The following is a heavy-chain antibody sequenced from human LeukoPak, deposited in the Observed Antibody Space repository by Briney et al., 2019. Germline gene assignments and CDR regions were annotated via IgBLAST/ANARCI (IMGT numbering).Heavy chain of an antibody. CDR3: ARGPVHRVPAAIQTGNDY. D-gene: IGHD2-2*01. CDR1: GYTFTSYD. J-gene: IGHJ4*02. CDR2: MNPNSGNT. V-gene: IGHV1-8*01. Sequence: ASVKVSCKASGYTFTSYDINWVRQATGQGLEWMGWMNPNSGNTGYAQKFQGRVTMTRNTSISTAYMELSSLRSEDTAVYYCARGPVHRVPAAIQTGNDYWGQGTLVTVSS.